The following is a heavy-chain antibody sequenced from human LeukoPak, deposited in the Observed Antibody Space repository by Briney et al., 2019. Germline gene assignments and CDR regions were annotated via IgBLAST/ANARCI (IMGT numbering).Heavy chain of an antibody. CDR3: ARDGYPCSLYYFDY. CDR2: FIPIFGTA. CDR1: GGTFSSYA. Sequence: SVTVSCKASGGTFSSYAISWVRQAPGQGLEWMGGFIPIFGTANYAQKFQGRVTITADKSTSTAYMELSSLRSEDTAVYYCARDGYPCSLYYFDYWGQGTLVTVSS. V-gene: IGHV1-69*06. D-gene: IGHD6-25*01. J-gene: IGHJ4*02.